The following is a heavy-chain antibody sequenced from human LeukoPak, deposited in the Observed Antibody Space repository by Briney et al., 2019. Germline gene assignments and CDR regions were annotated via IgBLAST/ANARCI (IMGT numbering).Heavy chain of an antibody. CDR3: VRGDWYFES. J-gene: IGHJ4*02. CDR2: VNKEGTEK. Sequence: PGGSLRLSCAASGFTFSDSRMTWVRQAPGTGLEWVANVNKEGTEKHFLDSVEGRFTISRDNAKKSLYLQMRSLRPEDTAVYFCVRGDWYFESWGQGTLVTVSS. CDR1: GFTFSDSR. D-gene: IGHD2-21*02. V-gene: IGHV3-7*04.